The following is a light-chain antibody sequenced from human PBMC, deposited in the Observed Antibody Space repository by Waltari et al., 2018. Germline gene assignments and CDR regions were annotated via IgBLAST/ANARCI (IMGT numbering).Light chain of an antibody. J-gene: IGKJ4*01. V-gene: IGKV3-20*01. Sequence: EIVLTQSPGTLSLSPGEGPTLSCRTSQTIRTTYLAWYQQKPGQAPTLLIYGAFTRATGIPDRFTGSGSGTDFSLTISSLEPEDFATYYCQQYDVSPLTCGGGTKVEIK. CDR3: QQYDVSPLT. CDR2: GAF. CDR1: QTIRTTY.